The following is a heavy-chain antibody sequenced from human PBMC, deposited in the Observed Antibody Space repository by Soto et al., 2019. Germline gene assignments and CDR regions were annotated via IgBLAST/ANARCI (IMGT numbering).Heavy chain of an antibody. CDR1: CGSISINNYY. Sequence: SETLSLTCTVSCGSISINNYYWAWIRQPPGKGLEWIASIYYSGSTYYNPSLSSRLTISVDTSKNQFSLTLNSVTAADTAVYHCARVLATATSRKFDYWGQGILVTVSS. CDR2: IYYSGST. V-gene: IGHV4-39*01. J-gene: IGHJ4*02. D-gene: IGHD3-3*02. CDR3: ARVLATATSRKFDY.